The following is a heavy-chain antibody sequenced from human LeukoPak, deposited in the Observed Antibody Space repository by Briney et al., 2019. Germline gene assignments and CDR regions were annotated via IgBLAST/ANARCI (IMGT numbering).Heavy chain of an antibody. J-gene: IGHJ4*02. CDR2: IYYSGST. V-gene: IGHV4-59*01. Sequence: KPSETLSLTCTVSGGSISSYYWSWIRQPPGKGLEWIGYIYYSGSTNYNPSLKSRVTISVDTSKNQSSLKLSSVTAAGTAVYYCARDVGAPYYDFWSGYGAYFDYWGQGTLVTVSS. D-gene: IGHD3-3*01. CDR3: ARDVGAPYYDFWSGYGAYFDY. CDR1: GGSISSYY.